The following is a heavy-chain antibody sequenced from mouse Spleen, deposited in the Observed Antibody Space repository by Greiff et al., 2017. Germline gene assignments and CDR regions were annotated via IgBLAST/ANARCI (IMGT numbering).Heavy chain of an antibody. J-gene: IGHJ2*01. V-gene: IGHV1-69*02. D-gene: IGHD4-1*01. CDR3: ALTGTLDY. CDR2: IDPSDSYT. Sequence: QVQLQQPGAELVKPGASVKLSCKASGYTFTSYWMHWVKQRPGQGLEWIGEIDPSDSYTNYNQKFKGKATLTVDKSSSTAYMQLSSLTSEDSAVYYCALTGTLDYWGQGTTLTVSS. CDR1: GYTFTSYW.